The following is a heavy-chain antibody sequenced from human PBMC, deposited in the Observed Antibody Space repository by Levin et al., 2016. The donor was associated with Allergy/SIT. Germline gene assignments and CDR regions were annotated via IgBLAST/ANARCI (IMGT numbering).Heavy chain of an antibody. D-gene: IGHD6-19*01. Sequence: WIRQPPGKGLEWIGEINHSGSTNYNPSLKSRVTISVDTSKNQFSLKLSSVTAADTAVYYCASGGGIAVAGPLVYGMDVWGQGTTVTVSS. CDR2: INHSGST. J-gene: IGHJ6*02. V-gene: IGHV4-34*01. CDR3: ASGGGIAVAGPLVYGMDV.